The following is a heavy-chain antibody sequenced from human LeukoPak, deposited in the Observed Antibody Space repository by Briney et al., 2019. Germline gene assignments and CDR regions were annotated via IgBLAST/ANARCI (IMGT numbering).Heavy chain of an antibody. J-gene: IGHJ4*02. Sequence: GGSLRLSCAASGFIFSSFPVHWVRQAPGKGLEWVALISKDGSSKYYADSVKGRFTISRDNSKSTLYLQMSSLRTEDTAVYYCASQGSGYGESYYFDYWGQGTLVTVSS. CDR1: GFIFSSFP. V-gene: IGHV3-30-3*01. D-gene: IGHD5-12*01. CDR3: ASQGSGYGESYYFDY. CDR2: ISKDGSSK.